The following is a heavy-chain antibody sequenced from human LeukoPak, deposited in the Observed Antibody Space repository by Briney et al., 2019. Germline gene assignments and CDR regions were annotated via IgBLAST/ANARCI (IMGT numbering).Heavy chain of an antibody. Sequence: SETLSLTCTVSGGSISSGSYYWSWIRQPAGKGLEWIGRIYTSGSTNYNPSLKSRVTISVDTSKNQFSLKLSSVTAADTAVYYCARVYGSGSYHSGYYYYMDVWGKGTTVTISS. V-gene: IGHV4-61*02. CDR2: IYTSGST. J-gene: IGHJ6*03. D-gene: IGHD3-10*01. CDR3: ARVYGSGSYHSGYYYYMDV. CDR1: GGSISSGSYY.